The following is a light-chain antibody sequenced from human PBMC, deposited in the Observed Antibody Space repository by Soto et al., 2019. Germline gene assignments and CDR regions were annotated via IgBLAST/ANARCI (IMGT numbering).Light chain of an antibody. CDR1: SSDVGGYNY. Sequence: QSVLTQPPSASGSPGQSVTISCTGTSSDVGGYNYVSWYQQHPGKAPKLMIYEVSKRPSGVPDRFSGSKSGNTASLTVSGLQAEDEADYYCSSYAGSNNLNVFGTGTKVTV. V-gene: IGLV2-8*01. CDR2: EVS. CDR3: SSYAGSNNLNV. J-gene: IGLJ1*01.